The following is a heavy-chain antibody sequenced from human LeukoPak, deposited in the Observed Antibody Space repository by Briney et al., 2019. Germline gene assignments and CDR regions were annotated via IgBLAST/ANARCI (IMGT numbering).Heavy chain of an antibody. CDR1: GFTVSSNY. CDR2: TYSGGST. V-gene: IGHV3-53*01. CDR3: ARDTTNYYDSSGYYYYWYFDL. J-gene: IGHJ2*01. Sequence: GGSLRLSCAASGFTVSSNYMSWVRQAPGEGLEWVSVTYSGGSTYYADSVKGRFTISRDNSKNTLYLQMNSLRAEDTAVYYCARDTTNYYDSSGYYYYWYFDLWGRGTLVTVSS. D-gene: IGHD3-22*01.